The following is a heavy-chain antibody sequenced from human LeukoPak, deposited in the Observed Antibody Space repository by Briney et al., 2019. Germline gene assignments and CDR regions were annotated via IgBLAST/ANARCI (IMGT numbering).Heavy chain of an antibody. Sequence: PGGSLRLSCAASGFTFSSHLMHWVRQAQGTGLVWVSSVKSDGTATNYADSVKGRFTISRDNAKNTLYLKMNSLRVEDTAVYYCVRKFATGDWGQGTLVTVSS. CDR2: VKSDGTAT. V-gene: IGHV3-74*01. D-gene: IGHD1-14*01. J-gene: IGHJ4*02. CDR3: VRKFATGD. CDR1: GFTFSSHL.